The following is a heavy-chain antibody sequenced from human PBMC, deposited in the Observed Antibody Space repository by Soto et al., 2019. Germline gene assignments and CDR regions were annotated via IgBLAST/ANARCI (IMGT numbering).Heavy chain of an antibody. CDR1: GFNFIRKY. CDR3: ARGLYDSGSFYFDF. V-gene: IGHV3-53*01. J-gene: IGHJ4*02. CDR2: LYSGGTT. D-gene: IGHD3-10*01. Sequence: EVQLVESGGGLIQPGGSLRLSCAASGFNFIRKYMIWVRQAPGKGLEWVSILYSGGTTYYADSVKGRFTISRDTSENTLYLQMNSLRAEDTAVYYCARGLYDSGSFYFDFWGPGTLVTVSS.